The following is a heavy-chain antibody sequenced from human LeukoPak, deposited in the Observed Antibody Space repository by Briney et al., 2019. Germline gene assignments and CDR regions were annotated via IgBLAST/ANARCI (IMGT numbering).Heavy chain of an antibody. J-gene: IGHJ4*02. D-gene: IGHD3-10*01. CDR2: TSGSGGST. CDR3: AKDYYYGSGSYYTEFDY. Sequence: GGSLRLSCAASGFTFSSYAMSWVRQAPGKGLEWVSATSGSGGSTYYADSVKGRFTISRDNSKNTLYLQMNSLRAEDTAVFYCAKDYYYGSGSYYTEFDYWGQGTLVTVSS. CDR1: GFTFSSYA. V-gene: IGHV3-23*01.